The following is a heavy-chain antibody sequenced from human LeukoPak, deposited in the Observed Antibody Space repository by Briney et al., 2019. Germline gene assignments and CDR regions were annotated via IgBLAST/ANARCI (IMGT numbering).Heavy chain of an antibody. V-gene: IGHV3-72*01. CDR2: VRDKANTHTT. CDR1: GFTFSDHY. Sequence: GGSLRLSCAASGFTFSDHYMDWARQAPGKGLEWVGRVRDKANTHTTEYAASVKGRFTVSRDDSKNSLWLQMNSLKTEDTAVYFCARGSKQQLPRDYHYGMDVWGPGTTVTVSS. J-gene: IGHJ6*02. D-gene: IGHD6-13*01. CDR3: ARGSKQQLPRDYHYGMDV.